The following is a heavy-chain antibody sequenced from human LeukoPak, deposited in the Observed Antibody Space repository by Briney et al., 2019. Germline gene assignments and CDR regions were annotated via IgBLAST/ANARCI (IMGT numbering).Heavy chain of an antibody. V-gene: IGHV4-59*02. CDR2: IYYTGT. J-gene: IGHJ3*02. Sequence: PSETLSLTCTVSGGSVTDYYWSWIRQSPGKGLEWIGYIYYTGTSYNPSLKSRVTILVDTSKNQFSLKLRSVTAADTAVYYCASLRKRGGAFDTWGQGTMVTVSS. CDR1: GGSVTDYY. CDR3: ASLRKRGGAFDT.